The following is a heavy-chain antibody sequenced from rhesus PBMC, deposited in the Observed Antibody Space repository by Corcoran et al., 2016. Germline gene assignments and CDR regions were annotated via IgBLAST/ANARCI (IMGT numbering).Heavy chain of an antibody. Sequence: EVQLVQSGAEVKRPGESLRISCKTHGYSVHSSWIIWVRPIPGTGLEWMGDIYPGDSDTRYNPSFQGHVPISADKSISTTYLQWSSLKASDTATYYCAKDRTSLTNRFDVWGPGVLVTVSS. CDR1: GYSVHSSW. CDR2: IYPGDSDT. CDR3: AKDRTSLTNRFDV. J-gene: IGHJ5-1*01. D-gene: IGHD4-11*01. V-gene: IGHV5S1*01.